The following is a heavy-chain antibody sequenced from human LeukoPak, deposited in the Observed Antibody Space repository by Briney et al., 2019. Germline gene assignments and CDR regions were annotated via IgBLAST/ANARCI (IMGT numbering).Heavy chain of an antibody. V-gene: IGHV3-30-3*01. D-gene: IGHD1-1*01. Sequence: GGSLRLSCAASGFTFSSYAMHWVRQAPGKGLEWVAVISYDGSNKYYADSVKGRFTISRDNSKNTLYLQMNSLRAEDTAVYYCARDGQLLDYWGQGTLVTVPS. CDR3: ARDGQLLDY. J-gene: IGHJ4*02. CDR2: ISYDGSNK. CDR1: GFTFSSYA.